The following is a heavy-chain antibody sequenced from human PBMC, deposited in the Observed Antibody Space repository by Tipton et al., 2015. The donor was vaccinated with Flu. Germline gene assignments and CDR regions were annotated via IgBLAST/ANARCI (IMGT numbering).Heavy chain of an antibody. CDR1: GGSISSYY. CDR3: ARDRGYDILTGRPHWYFDL. J-gene: IGHJ2*01. V-gene: IGHV4-4*07. CDR2: IYTSGST. D-gene: IGHD3-9*01. Sequence: LRLSCTVSGGSISSYYWSWIRQPAGKGLEWIGRIYTSGSTNYNPSLKSRVTMSVDTSKNQFSLKLSSVTAADTAVYYCARDRGYDILTGRPHWYFDLWGRGTLVTVPS.